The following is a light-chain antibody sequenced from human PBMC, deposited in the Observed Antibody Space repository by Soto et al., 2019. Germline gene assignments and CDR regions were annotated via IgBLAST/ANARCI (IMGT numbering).Light chain of an antibody. CDR2: DAS. CDR3: QQRSNWPPT. V-gene: IGKV3-11*01. CDR1: QSVSTY. J-gene: IGKJ1*01. Sequence: EIMLTQSPDTLSLSPGNRATLSCRASQSVSTYLAWYQQKPGQPPRLLIYDASNRATGIPARFSGSGSGTDFTLTISSLEPEDFAVYSCQQRSNWPPTFGQGTKVEIK.